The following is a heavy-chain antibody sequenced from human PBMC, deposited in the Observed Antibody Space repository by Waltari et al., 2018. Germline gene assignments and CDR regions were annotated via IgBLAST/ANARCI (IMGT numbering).Heavy chain of an antibody. CDR3: ARDYCDRTNCHGMDV. CDR2: ISYNERNI. V-gene: IGHV3-30*04. CDR1: EFTFSSHA. D-gene: IGHD3-22*01. Sequence: QVQLVASGGGVVQPGRSLRRYCADSEFTFSSHAMPWVRQAPGKGLEWVAVISYNERNIYYVDSVKGRFTISRDNSRKTLYLQMNSLRTEDTAVYYCARDYCDRTNCHGMDVWGQGTTVTVSS. J-gene: IGHJ6*02.